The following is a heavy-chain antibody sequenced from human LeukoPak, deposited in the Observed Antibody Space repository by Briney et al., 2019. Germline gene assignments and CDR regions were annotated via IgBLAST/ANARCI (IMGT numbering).Heavy chain of an antibody. V-gene: IGHV4-39*07. D-gene: IGHD3-10*01. CDR2: IYYSGST. CDR3: ARARRGITMVRGAQIEGPTQKEKADAGYYYYYMDV. J-gene: IGHJ6*03. Sequence: PSETLSLTCTVSGGSISSSSYYWGWIRQPPGKGLEWIGSIYYSGSTYYNPSLKSRVTISVDTSKNQFSLKLSSVTAADTAVYYCARARRGITMVRGAQIEGPTQKEKADAGYYYYYMDVWGKGTTVTVSS. CDR1: GGSISSSSYY.